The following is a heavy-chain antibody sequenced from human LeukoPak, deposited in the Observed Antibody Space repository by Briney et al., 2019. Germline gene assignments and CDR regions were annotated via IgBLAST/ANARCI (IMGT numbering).Heavy chain of an antibody. CDR3: ASFLGFNWFDP. V-gene: IGHV4-59*01. D-gene: IGHD2/OR15-2a*01. Sequence: SETLSLTCTVSGGSISSYYWSWIRQPPGKGLEWIGYIYCSGSTNYNPSLKSRVTISVDTSKNQFSLKLSSVTAADTAVYYCASFLGFNWFDPWGQGTLVTVSS. CDR1: GGSISSYY. CDR2: IYCSGST. J-gene: IGHJ5*02.